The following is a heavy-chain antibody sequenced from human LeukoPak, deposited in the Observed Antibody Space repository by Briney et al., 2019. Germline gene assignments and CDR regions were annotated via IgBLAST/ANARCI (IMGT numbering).Heavy chain of an antibody. Sequence: SGPTLVKPTQTLTLTCTFSGFSLTTSGVGVGWIRQPPGKGLEWIWSIYYSGSTYYNPTLKSRVTISVDTSKNQFSLKLSSVTAADTAVYYCARGPGYFDYWGQGTLVTVSS. J-gene: IGHJ4*02. CDR3: ARGPGYFDY. V-gene: IGHV4-39*07. CDR1: GFSLTTSGVG. D-gene: IGHD3-10*01. CDR2: IYYSGST.